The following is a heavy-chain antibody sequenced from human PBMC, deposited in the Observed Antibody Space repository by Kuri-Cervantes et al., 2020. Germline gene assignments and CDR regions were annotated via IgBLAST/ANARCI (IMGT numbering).Heavy chain of an antibody. J-gene: IGHJ4*02. Sequence: SVKVSCKASGYTFTSYGISWVRQAPGQGLEWMGGIIPIFGTANYAQKFQGRVTITTDESTSTAYMELSSLRSEDTAVYYCARGPRSGWVLNYWAQGTLVTVSS. CDR1: GYTFTSYG. CDR3: ARGPRSGWVLNY. CDR2: IIPIFGTA. D-gene: IGHD6-19*01. V-gene: IGHV1-69*05.